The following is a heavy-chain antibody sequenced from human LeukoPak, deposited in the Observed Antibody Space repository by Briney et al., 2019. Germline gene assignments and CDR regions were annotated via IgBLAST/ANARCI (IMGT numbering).Heavy chain of an antibody. J-gene: IGHJ6*02. Sequence: PSETLSLTRAVYGGSFSGFYWSWIRQPPGKGLEWIGEINHSGSTNYNPSLKSRVTILVDTSKNQFSLKLTSVTAADTAVYYCARSPDGSVDVWGQGTTVTVSS. V-gene: IGHV4-34*01. CDR1: GGSFSGFY. D-gene: IGHD5-24*01. CDR3: ARSPDGSVDV. CDR2: INHSGST.